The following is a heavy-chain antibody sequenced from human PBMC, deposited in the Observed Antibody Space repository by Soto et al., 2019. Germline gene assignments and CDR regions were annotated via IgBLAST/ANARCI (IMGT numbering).Heavy chain of an antibody. J-gene: IGHJ5*02. V-gene: IGHV3-15*01. Sequence: GGFLRLPGAASGTTFTNAWMSWVRQTGREWMESVGRGKTKTNGSTTDYAAAVKGRYNTSRDDSKNTMYLQMNSLKTEDRAVYYCTALGFDHWGQGTLVTVSS. D-gene: IGHD3-16*01. CDR3: TALGFDH. CDR1: GTTFTNAW. CDR2: GKTKTNGSTT.